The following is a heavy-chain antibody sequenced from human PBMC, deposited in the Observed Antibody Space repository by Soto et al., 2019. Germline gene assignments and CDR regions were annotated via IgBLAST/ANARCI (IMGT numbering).Heavy chain of an antibody. D-gene: IGHD3-3*01. Sequence: ASGKVSCKASCYTFTSYGISWVRQAPGQGLELMVWISAYNGNTNYAQKLQGRVTMTTDTSTSTAYMELRSLRSDDTAVYYCARVADFWSGSDAFDIWGRGTMVTVS. J-gene: IGHJ3*02. CDR3: ARVADFWSGSDAFDI. V-gene: IGHV1-18*01. CDR1: CYTFTSYG. CDR2: ISAYNGNT.